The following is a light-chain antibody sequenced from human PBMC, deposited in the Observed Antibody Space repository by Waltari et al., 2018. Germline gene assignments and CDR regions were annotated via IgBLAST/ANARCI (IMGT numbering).Light chain of an antibody. V-gene: IGKV3-20*01. CDR2: GAS. CDR3: QQYNISPLT. CDR1: QTVRTTY. Sequence: EIVLTQSPGTLSLSPGARATLSCRASQTVRTTYLAWYQQKPGQAPTLRIYGASSRATGIPDRCSGSGSGTDFSLTISSLEPEDFAVYYCQQYNISPLTFGGGTKVETK. J-gene: IGKJ4*01.